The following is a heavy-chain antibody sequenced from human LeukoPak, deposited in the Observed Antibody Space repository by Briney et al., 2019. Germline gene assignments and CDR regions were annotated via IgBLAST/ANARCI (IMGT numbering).Heavy chain of an antibody. CDR2: IIPIFGTA. D-gene: IGHD3-3*01. V-gene: IGHV1-69*05. J-gene: IGHJ5*02. CDR3: ARGGITIFGVVPVVGFDP. Sequence: SVKVSCKASGGTFSSYAISWVRQAPGQGLEWMGRIIPIFGTANYAQKFQGRVTITTDESTSTAYMELSSLRSEDTAMYYCARGGITIFGVVPVVGFDPWGQGTLVTVSS. CDR1: GGTFSSYA.